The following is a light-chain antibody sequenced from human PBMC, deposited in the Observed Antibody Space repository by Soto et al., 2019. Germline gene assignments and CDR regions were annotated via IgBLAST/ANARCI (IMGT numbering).Light chain of an antibody. CDR3: QQFWTYPLT. CDR1: QDVSRS. J-gene: IGKJ4*01. CDR2: AAS. Sequence: DTQLTQSPSFLSASVGDRVTIACRARQDVSRSVGWYQQKPGTAPKLLISAASTLNSGVPSRFSGSGSGTDFTLTISSLQPEDVATYYCQQFWTYPLTFGGGTKVEI. V-gene: IGKV1-9*01.